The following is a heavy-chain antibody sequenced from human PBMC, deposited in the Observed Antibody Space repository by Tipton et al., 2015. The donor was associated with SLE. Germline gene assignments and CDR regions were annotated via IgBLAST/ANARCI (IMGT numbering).Heavy chain of an antibody. CDR2: IYYSGST. CDR1: GGSISSSSYY. V-gene: IGHV4-39*07. J-gene: IGHJ4*02. Sequence: TLSLTCTVSGGSISSSSYYWGWIRQPPGKGLEWIGSIYYSGSTYYNPSLKSRVTISVDTSKNQFSLKLSSVTAADTAVYYCARVYDFWSGRYFDYWGQGTLATVSS. CDR3: ARVYDFWSGRYFDY. D-gene: IGHD3-3*01.